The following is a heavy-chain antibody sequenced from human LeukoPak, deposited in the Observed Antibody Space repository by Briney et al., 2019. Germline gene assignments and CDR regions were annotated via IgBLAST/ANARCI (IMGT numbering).Heavy chain of an antibody. J-gene: IGHJ4*02. CDR1: GGSISSSSYY. V-gene: IGHV4-39*07. Sequence: PSETLSLTCTVSGGSISSSSYYWGWIRQPPGKGLEWIGSIYYSGSTYYNPSLKSRVTISVDTSKNQFSLKLSSVTAADTAVYYCARGYYDILTGYSPFDCWGQGTLVTVSS. CDR3: ARGYYDILTGYSPFDC. D-gene: IGHD3-9*01. CDR2: IYYSGST.